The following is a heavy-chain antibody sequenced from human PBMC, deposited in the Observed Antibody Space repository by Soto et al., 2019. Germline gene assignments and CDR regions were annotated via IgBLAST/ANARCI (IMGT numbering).Heavy chain of an antibody. CDR3: AKLIEYSSSSAY. CDR1: GFTFSSYG. CDR2: ISYDGSNK. J-gene: IGHJ4*02. V-gene: IGHV3-30*18. D-gene: IGHD6-6*01. Sequence: PGGSLRLSCAASGFTFSSYGMHWVRQAPGKGLEWVAVISYDGSNKYYADSVKGRFTISRDNSKNTLYLQMNSLRAEDTAVYYCAKLIEYSSSSAYWGQGTLVTVSS.